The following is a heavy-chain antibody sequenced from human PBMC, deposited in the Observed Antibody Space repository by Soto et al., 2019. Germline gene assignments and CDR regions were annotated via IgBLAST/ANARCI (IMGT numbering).Heavy chain of an antibody. CDR2: ISAYNGNT. Sequence: GASVKVSCKASGYTFTSYGISWVRQAPGQGLEWMGWISAYNGNTNYAQKLQGRVTMTTDTSTSTAYMELRSLRSDDTAVYYCARKGGVYSSSCPDHYRGQGTLVTVSS. CDR3: ARKGGVYSSSCPDHY. J-gene: IGHJ4*02. D-gene: IGHD6-13*01. V-gene: IGHV1-18*01. CDR1: GYTFTSYG.